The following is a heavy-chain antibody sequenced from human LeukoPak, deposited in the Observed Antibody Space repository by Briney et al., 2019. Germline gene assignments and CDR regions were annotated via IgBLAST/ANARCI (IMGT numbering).Heavy chain of an antibody. CDR3: AKDIGIAVAGTVDY. D-gene: IGHD6-19*01. CDR1: GFTFSSYA. Sequence: PGGSLRLSCAASGFTFSSYAMHWVRQAPGKGLEWVSGISWNSGSIGYADSVKGRFTISRDNAKNSLYLQMNSLRAEDTALYYCAKDIGIAVAGTVDYWGQGTLVTVSS. V-gene: IGHV3-9*01. CDR2: ISWNSGSI. J-gene: IGHJ4*02.